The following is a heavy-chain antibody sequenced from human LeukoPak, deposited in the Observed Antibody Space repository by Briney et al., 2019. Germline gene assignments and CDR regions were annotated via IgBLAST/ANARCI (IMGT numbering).Heavy chain of an antibody. CDR2: ISSTSAHI. CDR1: GFSFNTYS. D-gene: IGHD2-2*01. V-gene: IGHV3-21*01. Sequence: GGSLRLSCAASGFSFNTYSMNWVRQAPGKGLEWVSSISSTSAHIFYADSVRGRFSISRDNAKNSLYLQMNSLRVEDTAVYYCTSRYCTTTNCYSFDNWGHGTLVTVSS. CDR3: TSRYCTTTNCYSFDN. J-gene: IGHJ3*02.